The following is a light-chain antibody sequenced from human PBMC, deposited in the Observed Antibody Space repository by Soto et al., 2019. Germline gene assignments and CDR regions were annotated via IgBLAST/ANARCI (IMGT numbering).Light chain of an antibody. Sequence: QSALTQPRSVSGSPGQSVTISCIGTSSDVGGYNCVSWFRKYPGEAPKLIIYDVNKRPSGVPDRFSGSRSGSTASLTISGLQADDEADYYCCSYGGSGIFVVFGEGTKLTVL. CDR1: SSDVGGYNC. CDR2: DVN. J-gene: IGLJ3*02. V-gene: IGLV2-11*01. CDR3: CSYGGSGIFVV.